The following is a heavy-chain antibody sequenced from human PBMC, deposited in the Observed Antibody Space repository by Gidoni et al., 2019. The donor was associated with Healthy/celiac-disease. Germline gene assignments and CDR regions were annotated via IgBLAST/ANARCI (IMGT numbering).Heavy chain of an antibody. CDR1: GFTFTSYG. Sequence: PLVQSGAEVQKPGASVPVSCKASGFTFTSYGISWVRQAPGQGLEWMGWISAYNGNTNYAQKLQGRVTMTTDTSTSTAYMELRSLRSDDTAVYYCARDKRWELLGYYLDYWGQGTLVTVSS. D-gene: IGHD1-26*01. CDR2: ISAYNGNT. J-gene: IGHJ4*02. V-gene: IGHV1-18*04. CDR3: ARDKRWELLGYYLDY.